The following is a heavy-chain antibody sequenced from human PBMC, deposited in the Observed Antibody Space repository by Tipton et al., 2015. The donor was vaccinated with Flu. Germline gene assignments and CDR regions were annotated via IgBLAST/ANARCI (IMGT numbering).Heavy chain of an antibody. D-gene: IGHD6-13*01. CDR1: GFTFDDYA. CDR2: ISWNSGSI. J-gene: IGHJ3*02. CDR3: AKVKWQQLVSDAFDI. V-gene: IGHV3-9*01. Sequence: SLRLSCAASGFTFDDYAMHWVRQAPGKGLEWVSGISWNSGSIGYADSVKGRFTISRDNAKNSLYLQMNSLGAEDTALYYCAKVKWQQLVSDAFDIWGQGTMVTVAS.